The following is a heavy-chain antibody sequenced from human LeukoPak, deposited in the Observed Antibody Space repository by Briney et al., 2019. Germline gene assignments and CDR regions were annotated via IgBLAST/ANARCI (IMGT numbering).Heavy chain of an antibody. D-gene: IGHD5-12*01. J-gene: IGHJ4*02. CDR2: ISSSSDTI. V-gene: IGHV3-48*02. CDR1: GFTFSDFE. Sequence: PGGSLRLSCAAPGFTFSDFEMNWVRQAPGKGLEWVPYISSSSDTIYYADSVKGRFTISRDNAKNSLYLQMNSLRDEDTAVYYCARDILTKQAYSGYDNWGQGTLVTVSS. CDR3: ARDILTKQAYSGYDN.